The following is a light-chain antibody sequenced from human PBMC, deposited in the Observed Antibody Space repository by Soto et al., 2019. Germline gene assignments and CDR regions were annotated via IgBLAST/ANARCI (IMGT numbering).Light chain of an antibody. CDR3: QQYGSSGT. CDR1: QSVSNNY. J-gene: IGKJ1*01. Sequence: EALVTQSPATLSFSPGERSTLSCRASQSVSNNYLAWYQQKPGQAPRLLIYGASNRATGIPDRFSGSASGTDFTLTISRLEPEDFAVYYCQQYGSSGTFGQGTKVDIK. V-gene: IGKV3-20*01. CDR2: GAS.